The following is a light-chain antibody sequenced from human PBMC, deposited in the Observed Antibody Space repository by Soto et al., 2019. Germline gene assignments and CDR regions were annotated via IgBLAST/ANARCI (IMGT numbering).Light chain of an antibody. CDR1: SSDVGGYNY. CDR3: SSYTSSSTLLYV. CDR2: EVT. J-gene: IGLJ1*01. V-gene: IGLV2-14*01. Sequence: QSALTQPASVSGSLGQSITISCTGTSSDVGGYNYVSWYQQHPHKAPKLMLYEVTTRPSGVSNRFSGSKSGNTASLTISGLQAEDEADYYCSSYTSSSTLLYVFGTGTKVTV.